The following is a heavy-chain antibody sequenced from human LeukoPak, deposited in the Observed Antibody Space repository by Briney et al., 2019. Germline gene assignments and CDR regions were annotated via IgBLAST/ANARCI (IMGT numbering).Heavy chain of an antibody. CDR3: ARGRYCSSSSCYIDY. J-gene: IGHJ4*02. CDR2: ISGGGDST. D-gene: IGHD2-2*02. Sequence: GGSLRLSCAASGFTFSTYAMRWVRQAPGKGPEWVSGISGGGDSTYYVDSVKGRFTISRDNAKNTLNLQMNSLRAEDTAVYYCARGRYCSSSSCYIDYWGQGTLVTVSS. CDR1: GFTFSTYA. V-gene: IGHV3-23*01.